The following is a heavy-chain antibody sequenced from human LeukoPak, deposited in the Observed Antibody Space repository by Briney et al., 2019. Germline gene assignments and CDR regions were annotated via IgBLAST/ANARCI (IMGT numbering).Heavy chain of an antibody. CDR1: GYTFTSYG. J-gene: IGHJ5*02. D-gene: IGHD2-2*01. CDR2: FIAYNGNT. Sequence: ASVKVSCKASGYTFTSYGISWVRQAPGQGLEWMGGFIAYNGNTNYAQQLQGRVTMTTDTATSTAYMELRSLRSDDTAVYYCAMLGRTVPVHRNWFDPWGQGTLVTVSS. V-gene: IGHV1-18*04. CDR3: AMLGRTVPVHRNWFDP.